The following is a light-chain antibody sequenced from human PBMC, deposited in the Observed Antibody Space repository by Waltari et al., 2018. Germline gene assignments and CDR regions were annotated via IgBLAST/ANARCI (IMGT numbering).Light chain of an antibody. CDR2: RTT. CDR1: QDIGGY. V-gene: IGKV1-33*01. Sequence: DIQLTQSPSSLAASVGDRVTLTCRASQDIGGYLNWYQHQPGRAPKLLIYRTTILTTGLPSRFSGGASRTDYTLTITNLQPEDIATYYCQYYDNLPMFTFGPGTKVEIK. CDR3: QYYDNLPMFT. J-gene: IGKJ2*01.